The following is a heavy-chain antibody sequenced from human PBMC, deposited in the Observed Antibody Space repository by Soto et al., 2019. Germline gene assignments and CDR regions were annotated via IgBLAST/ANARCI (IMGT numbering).Heavy chain of an antibody. D-gene: IGHD2-2*01. V-gene: IGHV1-46*01. Sequence: QEQLEQPGAEVKKTGASVKVSCKASGYIFTSYYMHWVRQAPGQGLEWKGKINPSGASTSYAQKFQGRVTMTSDMSTNTVYMELSGLRSEDTAVYYCAREARCYACRLPAVGNFDYWGQGTLVTVSS. CDR2: INPSGAST. CDR1: GYIFTSYY. CDR3: AREARCYACRLPAVGNFDY. J-gene: IGHJ4*02.